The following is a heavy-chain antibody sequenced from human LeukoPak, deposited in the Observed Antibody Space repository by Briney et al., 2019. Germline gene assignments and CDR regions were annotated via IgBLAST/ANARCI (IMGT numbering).Heavy chain of an antibody. J-gene: IGHJ4*02. CDR3: AKPPFEYSSSYVDY. CDR1: GGSISSYY. CDR2: ISGSGGST. Sequence: PSETLSLTCTVSGGSISSYYWSWIRQPPGKGLEWVSAISGSGGSTYYADSVKGRFTISRDNSKNTLYLQMNSLRAEDTAVYYCAKPPFEYSSSYVDYWGQGTLVTVSS. V-gene: IGHV3-23*01. D-gene: IGHD6-6*01.